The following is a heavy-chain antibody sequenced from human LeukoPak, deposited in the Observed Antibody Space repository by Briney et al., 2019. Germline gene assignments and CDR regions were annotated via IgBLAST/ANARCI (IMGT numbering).Heavy chain of an antibody. J-gene: IGHJ6*03. CDR1: GGSISSYY. D-gene: IGHD1-26*01. V-gene: IGHV4-4*07. CDR2: IYTSGST. CDR3: ARDRDGGATYYYYYYMDV. Sequence: SETLSLTCTVSGGSISSYYWSWIRQPPGKGLEWIGRIYTSGSTNYNPSLKSRVTMSVDTSKNQFSLKLSSVTAADTAVYYCARDRDGGATYYYYYYMDVWGKGTTVTVSS.